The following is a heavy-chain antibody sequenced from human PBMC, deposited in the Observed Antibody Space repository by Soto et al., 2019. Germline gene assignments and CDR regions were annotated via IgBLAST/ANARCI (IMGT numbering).Heavy chain of an antibody. CDR2: ISGSGGST. V-gene: IGHV3-23*01. Sequence: GGSLRLSCAASGFTFSSYAMSWVRQAPGKGLEWVSAISGSGGSTYYADSVKGRFTISRDNSKNTLYLQMNSLRAEDTAVYYCAKDPIIGYCISTSCPGYWGQGTLVTVSS. CDR1: GFTFSSYA. D-gene: IGHD2-2*01. J-gene: IGHJ4*02. CDR3: AKDPIIGYCISTSCPGY.